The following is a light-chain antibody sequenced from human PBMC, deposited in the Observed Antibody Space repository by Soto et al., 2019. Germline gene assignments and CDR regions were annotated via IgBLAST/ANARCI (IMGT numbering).Light chain of an antibody. CDR2: NTK. J-gene: IGLJ2*01. CDR1: SGSVSTTYY. CDR3: VIYMGSGISV. Sequence: QAVVPQEPSFSVSPGGTVTLTCALTSGSVSTTYYPSWYQQTPGQAPRRLIYNTKTRSSGVPDRFSGSILGNKAALTIAGAQADDESDYYCVIYMGSGISVFGGGTKLTVL. V-gene: IGLV8-61*01.